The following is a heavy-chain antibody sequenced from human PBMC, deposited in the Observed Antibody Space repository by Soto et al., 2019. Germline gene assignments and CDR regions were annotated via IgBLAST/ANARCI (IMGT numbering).Heavy chain of an antibody. V-gene: IGHV4-38-2*02. CDR2: IYHSGST. D-gene: IGHD3-22*01. J-gene: IGHJ3*02. Sequence: PSETLSLTCAVSCYSISSGYYWGWIRQPPGKGLEWIGSIYHSGSTYYNPSLKSRVTISVDTSKNQFSLKLSSVTAADTAVYYCARDRYYDSSGYSDAFDIWGQGTMVTVSS. CDR3: ARDRYYDSSGYSDAFDI. CDR1: CYSISSGYY.